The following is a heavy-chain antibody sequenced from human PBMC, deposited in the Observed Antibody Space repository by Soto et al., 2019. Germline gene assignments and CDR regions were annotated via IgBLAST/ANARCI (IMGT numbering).Heavy chain of an antibody. Sequence: SETLSLTCAVSGVSISSGNWWTWVRQSPQRGLEYIGEIFHDGTANYYPSFERRVAISVDTSKNQFSLKLTSVTAADTAIYFCARLVYDTRLNYMYFDFWGQGTLVT. V-gene: IGHV4-4*02. CDR1: GVSISSGNW. D-gene: IGHD3-10*01. J-gene: IGHJ4*02. CDR2: IFHDGTA. CDR3: ARLVYDTRLNYMYFDF.